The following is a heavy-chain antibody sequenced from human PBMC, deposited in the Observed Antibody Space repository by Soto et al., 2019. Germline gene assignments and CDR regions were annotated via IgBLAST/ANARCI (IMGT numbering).Heavy chain of an antibody. D-gene: IGHD5-18*01. CDR1: GYTFTSYA. CDR3: ARESDTAMVCHYYYGMDV. CDR2: INAGNGNT. Sequence: ASVKVSCKASGYTFTSYAMHWVRQAPGQRLEWMGWINAGNGNTKYSQKFQGRVTITRDTSASTAYMELSSLRSEDTAVYYCARESDTAMVCHYYYGMDVWGQGTTVTVSS. J-gene: IGHJ6*02. V-gene: IGHV1-3*01.